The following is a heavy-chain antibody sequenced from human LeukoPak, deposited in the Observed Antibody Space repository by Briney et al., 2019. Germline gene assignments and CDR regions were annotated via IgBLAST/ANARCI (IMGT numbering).Heavy chain of an antibody. V-gene: IGHV3-30*04. CDR3: AREYSSGWGTYFDY. Sequence: GGSLRLSCSASGFTFSSYAMHWVRQAPGKGLEWVAVISYDGSNKYYADSVKGRFTISRDNSKNTLYLQMNSLRAEDTAVYYCAREYSSGWGTYFDYWGQGTLVTVSS. D-gene: IGHD6-19*01. CDR2: ISYDGSNK. J-gene: IGHJ4*02. CDR1: GFTFSSYA.